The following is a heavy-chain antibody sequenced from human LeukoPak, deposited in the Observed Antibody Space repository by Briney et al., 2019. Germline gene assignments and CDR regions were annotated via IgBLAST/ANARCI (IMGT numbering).Heavy chain of an antibody. D-gene: IGHD3-16*02. V-gene: IGHV4-59*08. Sequence: PSETLSLTCTVSGGSISSYYWSWVRQPPGKGLEFIGYIYTSGSTNYNPSLKSRVTISVDTSKNQFSLKLSSVTAADTAVYYCARHYPDYYYYVDVWGKGTTVTVSS. J-gene: IGHJ6*03. CDR1: GGSISSYY. CDR3: ARHYPDYYYYVDV. CDR2: IYTSGST.